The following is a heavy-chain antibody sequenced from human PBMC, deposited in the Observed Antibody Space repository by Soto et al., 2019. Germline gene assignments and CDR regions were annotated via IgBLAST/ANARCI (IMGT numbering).Heavy chain of an antibody. J-gene: IGHJ5*02. CDR3: ARERRP. V-gene: IGHV3-23*01. CDR2: ISGRGGST. CDR1: GFTFCSYA. Sequence: GGSLRISCAASGFTFCSYAMSWVRQAPGKGLEWVSAISGRGGSTYFADSVKDRFSISRDNSKNTLHLQMNSMRAEDTAVYYCARERRPWGQGTLVTISS.